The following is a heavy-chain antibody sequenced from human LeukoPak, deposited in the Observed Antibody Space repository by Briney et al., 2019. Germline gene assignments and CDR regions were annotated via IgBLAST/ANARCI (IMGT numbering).Heavy chain of an antibody. Sequence: ASVKASCKASGYAFTGYYMHWVRQAPGQGLDLMGRSNPNSGGTNYAQKFQGRVTMTRDTSISTAYMELSRLRSDDTAVYYCARELGDYGDYSVDYWGQGTLVTVSS. J-gene: IGHJ4*02. CDR3: ARELGDYGDYSVDY. D-gene: IGHD4-17*01. CDR2: SNPNSGGT. CDR1: GYAFTGYY. V-gene: IGHV1-2*06.